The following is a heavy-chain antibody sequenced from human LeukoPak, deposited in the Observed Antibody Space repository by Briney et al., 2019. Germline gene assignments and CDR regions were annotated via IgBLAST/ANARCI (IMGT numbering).Heavy chain of an antibody. CDR1: GGSLNTYY. V-gene: IGHV4-59*08. J-gene: IGHJ4*02. Sequence: SETLSLTCTVSGGSLNTYYWSWIRQPPRKGLEWIGYIYYSGRTNYNPSLKSRVTISVDTSKNQFSLKLSSGTAADTAVYYCAVGWELLTRWGQGTLVSVFS. CDR3: AVGWELLTR. CDR2: IYYSGRT. D-gene: IGHD1-26*01.